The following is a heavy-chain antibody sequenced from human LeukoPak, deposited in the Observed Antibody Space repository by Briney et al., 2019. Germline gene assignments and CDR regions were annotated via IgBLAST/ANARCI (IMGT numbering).Heavy chain of an antibody. J-gene: IGHJ5*02. CDR3: ATEIMVRGVTWWFDP. D-gene: IGHD3-10*01. Sequence: ASVTVSFKVSGYTLTELSMHWVRQAPGKGLEWMGGFDPEDGETIYAQKFQGRVTMTEDTSTDTAYMELSSLRSEDPAVSYCATEIMVRGVTWWFDPWGQGTLVTVSS. V-gene: IGHV1-24*01. CDR1: GYTLTELS. CDR2: FDPEDGET.